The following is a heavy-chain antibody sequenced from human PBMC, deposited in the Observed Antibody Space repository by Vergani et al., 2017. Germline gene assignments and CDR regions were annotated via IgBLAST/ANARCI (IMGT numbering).Heavy chain of an antibody. CDR2: IWYDGSNK. Sequence: QLQLQESGPGLVKPSETLSLTCTVYGGSFSGYYWSWIRQPPGKGLEWVAVIWYDGSNKYYADSVKGRFTISRDNSKNTLYLQMNSLRAEDTAVYYCARDLLYYDSSGYLNYWGQGTLVTVSS. CDR1: GGSFSGYY. V-gene: IGHV3-33*08. J-gene: IGHJ4*02. CDR3: ARDLLYYDSSGYLNY. D-gene: IGHD3-22*01.